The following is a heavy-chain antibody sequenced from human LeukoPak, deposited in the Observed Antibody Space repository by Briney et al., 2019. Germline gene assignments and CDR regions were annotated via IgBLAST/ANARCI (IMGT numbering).Heavy chain of an antibody. CDR1: GGSISSDDYN. J-gene: IGHJ6*02. CDR3: ARALCGSGGSCYSGYYYYGMDV. CDR2: IYYSGTT. Sequence: SETLSLTCTVSGGSISSDDYNWSWIRQPPGKGLEWIGYIYYSGTTFYNPSLKSRVTLSVDTSKNQFSLRLSSVTAADTAVYYCARALCGSGGSCYSGYYYYGMDVWGQGTTVTVSS. V-gene: IGHV4-30-4*01. D-gene: IGHD2-15*01.